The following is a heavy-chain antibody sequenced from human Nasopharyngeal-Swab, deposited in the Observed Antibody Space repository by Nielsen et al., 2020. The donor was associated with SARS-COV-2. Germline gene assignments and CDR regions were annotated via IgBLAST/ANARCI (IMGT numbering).Heavy chain of an antibody. CDR2: INPSGGSA. CDR1: GYSFTSYH. J-gene: IGHJ4*02. D-gene: IGHD3-10*01. CDR3: ARDRYGSGSFLGY. Sequence: APVKVSCKASGYSFTSYHMYWVRQAPGQGLEWMGIINPSGGSATYAQRFQSKVTMTRDTSTSTVFMELSSLKSEDTAVYYCARDRYGSGSFLGYWGQGTLVTVSS. V-gene: IGHV1-46*01.